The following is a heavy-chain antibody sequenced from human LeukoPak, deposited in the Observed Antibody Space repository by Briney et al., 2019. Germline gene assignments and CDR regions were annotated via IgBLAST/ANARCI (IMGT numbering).Heavy chain of an antibody. Sequence: GGSLRLSCAASGFTFSSYAMHWVRQAPGKGLEWVAVISYDGSNKYYADSVKGRFTISRDNSKNTLYLQMNSLRAEDTAVYYCARAKVEQQLVPFRYYYYMDVWGKGTTVTVSS. V-gene: IGHV3-30-3*01. CDR2: ISYDGSNK. D-gene: IGHD6-13*01. CDR1: GFTFSSYA. J-gene: IGHJ6*03. CDR3: ARAKVEQQLVPFRYYYYMDV.